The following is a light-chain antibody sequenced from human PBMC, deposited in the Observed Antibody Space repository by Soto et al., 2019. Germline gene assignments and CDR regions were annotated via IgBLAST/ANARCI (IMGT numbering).Light chain of an antibody. Sequence: DIQMTQSPSTLSASVGDRVTITCRASQSISSLLAWYQQKPGKAPKFLIYNASSLQSGVPSRFSGSGSGTEFTLTITSLQPDDFATYYCQQYNSYPRTFGQGTKVEIK. CDR3: QQYNSYPRT. V-gene: IGKV1-5*03. CDR1: QSISSL. CDR2: NAS. J-gene: IGKJ1*01.